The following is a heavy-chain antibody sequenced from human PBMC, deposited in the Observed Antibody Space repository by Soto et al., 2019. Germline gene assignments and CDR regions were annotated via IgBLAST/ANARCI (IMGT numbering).Heavy chain of an antibody. J-gene: IGHJ4*02. V-gene: IGHV4-31*02. Sequence: SETLSLTCNVSGGSITSGGFYWHWVRQHPGEGLEWIGYIFHSGNTYFNPSLRSRVTISFDTSKNQFSLRLTSVTASDTAVYYCARPDSSSWAAPFGSWGQGTLVTVSS. CDR3: ARPDSSSWAAPFGS. CDR1: GGSITSGGFY. D-gene: IGHD6-13*01. CDR2: IFHSGNT.